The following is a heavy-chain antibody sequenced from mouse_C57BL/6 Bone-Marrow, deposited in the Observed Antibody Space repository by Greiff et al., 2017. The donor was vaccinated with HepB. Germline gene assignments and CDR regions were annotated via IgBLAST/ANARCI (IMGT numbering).Heavy chain of an antibody. V-gene: IGHV1-54*01. Sequence: QVQLQQSGAELVRPGTSVKVSCKASGYAFTNYLIEWVKQRPGQGLEWIGVINPGSGGTNYNEKFKGKATLTADKSSSTAYMQLSSLTSEDSAVYFCARPLRFSYDYDVYAMDYWGQGTSVTVSS. CDR1: GYAFTNYL. J-gene: IGHJ4*01. CDR2: INPGSGGT. CDR3: ARPLRFSYDYDVYAMDY. D-gene: IGHD2-4*01.